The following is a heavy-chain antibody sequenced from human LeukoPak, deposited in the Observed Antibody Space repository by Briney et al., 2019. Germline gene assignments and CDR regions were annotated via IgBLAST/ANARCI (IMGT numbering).Heavy chain of an antibody. CDR1: GFTFSSYW. Sequence: GGSLRLSCAASGFTFSSYWMHWVRQAPGKGLVWVSRISTDGSTTTYADSVKGRFTISRDNAKNTAYLQMNSLRAEDTAVYYCASFLGYYYDSSGQFDYWGQGTLVTVSP. V-gene: IGHV3-74*01. CDR2: ISTDGSTT. CDR3: ASFLGYYYDSSGQFDY. D-gene: IGHD3-22*01. J-gene: IGHJ4*02.